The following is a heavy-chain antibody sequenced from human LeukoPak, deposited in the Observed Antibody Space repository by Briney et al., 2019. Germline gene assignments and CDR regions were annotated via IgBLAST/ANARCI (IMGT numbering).Heavy chain of an antibody. J-gene: IGHJ4*02. V-gene: IGHV3-49*04. Sequence: GGSLRLSCTASGFTFGDYAMSWVRQAPGKGLEWVGFIRSKAYGGTTEYAASVKGRFTISRDDSKSIAYLQMNSLKTEDTAVYYCTSGVEDIVVVPAVYFDYWGQGTLVTVSS. CDR3: TSGVEDIVVVPAVYFDY. CDR2: IRSKAYGGTT. D-gene: IGHD2-2*01. CDR1: GFTFGDYA.